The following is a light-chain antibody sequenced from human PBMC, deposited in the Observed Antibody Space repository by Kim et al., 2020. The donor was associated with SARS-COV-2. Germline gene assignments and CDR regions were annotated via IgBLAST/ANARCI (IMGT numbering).Light chain of an antibody. J-gene: IGKJ2*01. CDR1: QSVSSSY. Sequence: EIVLTQSPGTLSLSPGERATLSCRASQSVSSSYLAWYQQKPGQAPRLLIYASSRATGIPDRFSGSGSGTDFTLTISRLEPEDFAVYYCQQYGSSPYTFGQGTKLEI. CDR3: QQYGSSPYT. CDR2: AS. V-gene: IGKV3-20*01.